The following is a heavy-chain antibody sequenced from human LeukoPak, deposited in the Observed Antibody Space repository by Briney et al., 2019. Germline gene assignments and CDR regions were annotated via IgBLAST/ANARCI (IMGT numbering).Heavy chain of an antibody. CDR2: ISYDGSNK. CDR3: ARDKMERIQLWPTYDYYYYGMDV. J-gene: IGHJ6*02. CDR1: GFTFSSYA. Sequence: GRSLRLSCAASGFTFSSYAMHWVRQAPGKGLEWVAVISYDGSNKYHADSVKGRFTISRDNSKNTLYLQMNSLRAEDTAVYYCARDKMERIQLWPTYDYYYYGMDVWGQGTTVTVSS. D-gene: IGHD5-18*01. V-gene: IGHV3-30-3*01.